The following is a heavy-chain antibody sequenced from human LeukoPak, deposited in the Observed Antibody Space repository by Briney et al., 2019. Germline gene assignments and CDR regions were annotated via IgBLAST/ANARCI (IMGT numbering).Heavy chain of an antibody. CDR3: ARGGWYSSSWSFDY. CDR1: GGSISNYY. V-gene: IGHV4-59*01. J-gene: IGHJ4*02. D-gene: IGHD6-13*01. CDR2: ISYTENT. Sequence: SETLSLTCTVSGGSISNYYWSWIRQPPGKGLEWIGYISYTENTDYNPSLKSRVTISVDTSKNQFSLKLSSVTAADTAVYYCARGGWYSSSWSFDYWGQGTLVTVSS.